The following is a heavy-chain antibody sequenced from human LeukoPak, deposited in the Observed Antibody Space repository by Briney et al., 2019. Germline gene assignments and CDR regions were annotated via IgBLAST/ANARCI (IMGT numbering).Heavy chain of an antibody. J-gene: IGHJ5*02. Sequence: SETLSLTCTVSGGSISSHYWSWIRQPPGKGQEWIGYIYYSGSTNYNPSLKSRVTISVDTSKNQFSLKLSSVTAADTAVYYCARGGSGWDNWFDPWGQGTLVTVSS. CDR2: IYYSGST. CDR1: GGSISSHY. D-gene: IGHD6-19*01. V-gene: IGHV4-59*11. CDR3: ARGGSGWDNWFDP.